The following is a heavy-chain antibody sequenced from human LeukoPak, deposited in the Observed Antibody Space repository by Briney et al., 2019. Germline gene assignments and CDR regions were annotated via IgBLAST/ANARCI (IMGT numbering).Heavy chain of an antibody. CDR2: IYSGGST. V-gene: IGHV3-53*01. Sequence: GGSLRLPCAASGFTVSSNYMSWVRQAPGRGLEWVSVIYSGGSTYYADSVKGRFTISRDNSKNTLYLQMNSLRAEDTAVYYCARALTSSGSPADFDYWGQGTLVTVSS. D-gene: IGHD3-10*01. J-gene: IGHJ4*02. CDR3: ARALTSSGSPADFDY. CDR1: GFTVSSNY.